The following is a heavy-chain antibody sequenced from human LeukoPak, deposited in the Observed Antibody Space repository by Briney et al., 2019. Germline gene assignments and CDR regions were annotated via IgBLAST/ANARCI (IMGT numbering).Heavy chain of an antibody. J-gene: IGHJ3*02. V-gene: IGHV3-21*01. Sequence: GGSLRLSCAASGFTFSSYSMNWVRQAPGKGLEWVSSISSSSSYIYYADSVKGRFTISRDNAKNSLYLQMNSLRAEDTAVYYCARVLDKGSALDIWGQGTMVTVSS. CDR2: ISSSSSYI. D-gene: IGHD2-2*03. CDR1: GFTFSSYS. CDR3: ARVLDKGSALDI.